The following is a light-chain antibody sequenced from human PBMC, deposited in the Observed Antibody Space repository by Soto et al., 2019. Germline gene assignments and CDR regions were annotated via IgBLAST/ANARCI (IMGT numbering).Light chain of an antibody. CDR2: GAS. CDR3: QQYNNLPRT. CDR1: QSVSSN. J-gene: IGKJ1*01. Sequence: EIVMTQSPATLSVYPGERATLSCRASQSVSSNLAWYQQKPGQAPRLLSYGASTRATGIPARFSGSGSGTEFTLTISSLQSEDFAVYYCQQYNNLPRTFGQGTKVEIK. V-gene: IGKV3-15*01.